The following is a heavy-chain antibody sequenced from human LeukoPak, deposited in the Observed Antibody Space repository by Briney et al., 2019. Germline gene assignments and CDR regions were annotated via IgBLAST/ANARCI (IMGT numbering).Heavy chain of an antibody. J-gene: IGHJ4*02. CDR3: ARLYSSSSPEDY. CDR1: GGSFSGYY. CDR2: INHSGST. Sequence: SETLSLTCAVYGGSFSGYYWSWIRQPPGKGLERIGEINHSGSTNYNPSLKSRVTISVDTSKNQFSLKLSSVTAADTAVYYCARLYSSSSPEDYWGQGTLVTVSS. D-gene: IGHD6-6*01. V-gene: IGHV4-34*01.